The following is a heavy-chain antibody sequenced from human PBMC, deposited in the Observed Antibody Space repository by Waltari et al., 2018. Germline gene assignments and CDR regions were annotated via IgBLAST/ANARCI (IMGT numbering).Heavy chain of an antibody. CDR2: PWPDDSET. CDR1: GYVFTEFW. D-gene: IGHD1-1*01. V-gene: IGHV5-51*01. J-gene: IGHJ6*02. Sequence: VQLVQSGAEVKKPGESLKISCKASGYVFTEFWIGWARQMPGKGLVWVGTPWPDDSETRSSPSVECQVTISVHKANRTADLQWSSLKALDSGIYYCARREQVYYGMDVWGQGLTVIVSS. CDR3: ARREQVYYGMDV.